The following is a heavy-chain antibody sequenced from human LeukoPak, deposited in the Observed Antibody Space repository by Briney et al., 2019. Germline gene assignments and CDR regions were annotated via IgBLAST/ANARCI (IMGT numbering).Heavy chain of an antibody. CDR2: INPSDGTT. J-gene: IGHJ4*02. Sequence: ASVKVSCKASGYTFTTYYMHWVRQAPGQGLEWMGIINPSDGTTSHAQKFHGRVTMTRDTSISTAYMELSRLRSDDTAVYYCARSIVGATSVFDYWGQGTLVTVSS. CDR1: GYTFTTYY. V-gene: IGHV1-46*01. CDR3: ARSIVGATSVFDY. D-gene: IGHD1-26*01.